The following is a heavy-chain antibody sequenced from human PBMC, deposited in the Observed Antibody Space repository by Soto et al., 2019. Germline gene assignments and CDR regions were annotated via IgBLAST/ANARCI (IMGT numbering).Heavy chain of an antibody. D-gene: IGHD3-10*01. V-gene: IGHV1-18*01. CDR2: ISAYNGNT. CDR1: GYTFTSYG. J-gene: IGHJ6*03. Sequence: ASVKVSCKASGYTFTSYGISWVRQAPGQGLEWMGWISAYNGNTNYAQKLQGRVTMTTDTSTSTAYMELRSLRSDDTAVYYCARAPPTMVRGVIVGYYYMDVWGKGTTVTVSS. CDR3: ARAPPTMVRGVIVGYYYMDV.